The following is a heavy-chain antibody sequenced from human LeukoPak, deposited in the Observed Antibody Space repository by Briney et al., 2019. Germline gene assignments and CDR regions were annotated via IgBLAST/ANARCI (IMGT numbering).Heavy chain of an antibody. J-gene: IGHJ4*02. CDR2: INPSGGST. CDR3: ARVPDSSGYRFDY. V-gene: IGHV1-46*01. D-gene: IGHD3-22*01. Sequence: WASVKVSCKASGYSFTTHYIHWIRQAPGQGLEWMGIINPSGGSTSYAQKFQGRVTMTRDTSTSTVYMELSSLRSEDTAVYYCARVPDSSGYRFDYWGQGTLVTVSS. CDR1: GYSFTTHY.